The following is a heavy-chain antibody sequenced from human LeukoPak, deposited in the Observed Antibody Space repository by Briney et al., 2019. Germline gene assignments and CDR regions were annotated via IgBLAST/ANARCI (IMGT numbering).Heavy chain of an antibody. CDR1: GYTFTSYG. CDR2: MSAYNGNT. CDR3: ARDTMVRGVMDYYGMDV. J-gene: IGHJ6*02. Sequence: ASVKVSCKASGYTFTSYGISWVRQAPGQGLEWMGWMSAYNGNTNYAQKLQGRVTMTTDTSTSTAYMELRSLRSDDTAVYYCARDTMVRGVMDYYGMDVWGQGTTVTVSS. V-gene: IGHV1-18*01. D-gene: IGHD3-10*01.